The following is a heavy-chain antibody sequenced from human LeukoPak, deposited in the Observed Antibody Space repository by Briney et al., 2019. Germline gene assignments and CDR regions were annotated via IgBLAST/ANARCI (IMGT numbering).Heavy chain of an antibody. V-gene: IGHV4-61*02. CDR3: ARADSYYYDSSGYGDAFDI. J-gene: IGHJ3*02. D-gene: IGHD3-22*01. CDR2: IYTSGST. CDR1: GGSISSGSYY. Sequence: PSETLSLTCTVSGGSISSGSYYWSWIRQPAGKGLEWIGRIYTSGSTNYNPSLKSRVTISVDTSKNQFSLKLSSVTAADTAVYYCARADSYYYDSSGYGDAFDIWGQGTMVTVSS.